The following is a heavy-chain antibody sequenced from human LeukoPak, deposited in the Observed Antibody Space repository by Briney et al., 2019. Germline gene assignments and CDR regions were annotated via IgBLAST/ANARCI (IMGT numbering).Heavy chain of an antibody. Sequence: GGSLRLSCAASGFTFSSYAMSWVRQAPGKGLEWVSAISGSGGSTYYADSVKGRFTISRDNSKNTLYLQMNGLRAEDTAVYYCAKFPKSITIFGVVIAWGQGTLVTVSS. CDR3: AKFPKSITIFGVVIA. J-gene: IGHJ4*02. D-gene: IGHD3-3*01. V-gene: IGHV3-23*01. CDR1: GFTFSSYA. CDR2: ISGSGGST.